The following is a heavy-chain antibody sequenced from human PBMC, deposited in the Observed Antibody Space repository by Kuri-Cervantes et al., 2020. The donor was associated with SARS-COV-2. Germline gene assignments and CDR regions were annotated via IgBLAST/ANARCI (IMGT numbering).Heavy chain of an antibody. CDR3: ARGYEARYSSSWYLDY. CDR2: ISYSGENT. V-gene: IGHV3-23*01. Sequence: GGSLRLSCAASAFTFNNYGMSWVRQAPGKGLEWVAIISYSGENTYYADSVKGRFTISRDNSKNTLYLQMNSLRAEDTAVYYCARGYEARYSSSWYLDYWGQGTLVTVSS. D-gene: IGHD6-13*01. J-gene: IGHJ4*02. CDR1: AFTFNNYG.